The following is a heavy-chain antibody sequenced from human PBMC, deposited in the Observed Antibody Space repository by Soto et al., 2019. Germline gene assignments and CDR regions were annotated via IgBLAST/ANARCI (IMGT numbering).Heavy chain of an antibody. Sequence: EVQLVESGGGLVKPGGSLRLSCAASGFTFSSYSMNWVRQAPGKGLVWVSSISSSSSYIYYADSVKGRFTISRDNDKNSLYLQMNSQRAADTAVYYWERGGYCYGHVDYWGQGTLVTVSS. CDR2: ISSSSSYI. CDR1: GFTFSSYS. J-gene: IGHJ4*02. CDR3: ERGGYCYGHVDY. V-gene: IGHV3-21*01. D-gene: IGHD5-18*01.